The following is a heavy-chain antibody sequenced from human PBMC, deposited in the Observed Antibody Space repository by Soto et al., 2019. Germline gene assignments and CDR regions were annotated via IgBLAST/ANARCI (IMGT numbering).Heavy chain of an antibody. V-gene: IGHV4-34*12. CDR3: AKTPPGYYAS. D-gene: IGHD1-26*01. J-gene: IGHJ4*02. Sequence: PSETLSLTCAVYGGSFSGYYWSWIRQPPGKGLEYIGSVFYTGSAYYNPSFKSRVSIVADTSTNRFFLNLKSVTATDTGVYYCAKTPPGYYASWGQGILVTVSS. CDR1: GGSFSGYY. CDR2: VFYTGSA.